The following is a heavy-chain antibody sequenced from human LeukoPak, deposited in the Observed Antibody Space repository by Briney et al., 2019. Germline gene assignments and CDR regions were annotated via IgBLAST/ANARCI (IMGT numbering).Heavy chain of an antibody. CDR2: IYYSGNT. V-gene: IGHV4-30-4*01. J-gene: IGHJ5*02. Sequence: SQTLSLTCTVSGGSISSDDSYWSWIRQAPGKGLEWIGYIYYSGNTHYNPSLKSRVTMSVDTSKNQFSLKLSSVTAADTAIYYCARSHYYDSSGSQNNWFDPWGQGTLVTVSS. CDR3: ARSHYYDSSGSQNNWFDP. D-gene: IGHD3-22*01. CDR1: GGSISSDDSY.